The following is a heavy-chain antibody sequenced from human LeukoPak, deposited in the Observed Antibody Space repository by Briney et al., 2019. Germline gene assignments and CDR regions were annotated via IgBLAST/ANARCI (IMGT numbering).Heavy chain of an antibody. D-gene: IGHD6-19*01. Sequence: SETLSLTCTVSGGSISSSSYYWGWIRQPPGKGLEWIGSIYYSGSTYYNPSLKSRVTISVDTSKNQFSLKLSSVTAADTAVYYCARDSGWYGDFDYWGQGTLVTVSS. CDR1: GGSISSSSYY. CDR2: IYYSGST. CDR3: ARDSGWYGDFDY. V-gene: IGHV4-39*07. J-gene: IGHJ4*02.